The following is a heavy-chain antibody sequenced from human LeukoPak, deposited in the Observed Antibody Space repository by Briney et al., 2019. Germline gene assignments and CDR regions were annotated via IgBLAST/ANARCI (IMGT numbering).Heavy chain of an antibody. J-gene: IGHJ4*02. CDR3: AGFAGGYDTLTYYFDY. CDR1: GFTFSSYT. D-gene: IGHD5-12*01. CDR2: ISRSNIYK. V-gene: IGHV3-21*01. Sequence: GGSLRLSCAASGFTFSSYTMNWVRLAPGKGLEWVSSISRSNIYKYYADSVKGRFTISRDNAKTSLYLQMNSLRAEDTAVYYCAGFAGGYDTLTYYFDYWGQGTLVTVSS.